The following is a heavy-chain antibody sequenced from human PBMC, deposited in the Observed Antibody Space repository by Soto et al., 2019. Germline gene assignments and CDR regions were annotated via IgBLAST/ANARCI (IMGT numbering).Heavy chain of an antibody. D-gene: IGHD3-22*01. J-gene: IGHJ5*02. Sequence: QVQLVQSGAEVKKPGSSVKVSCKASGGTFSSYAFSWVRQAPGQGLEWMGGIIPIFGTANYAQKFQGRVTITADESTSTAYMELSSLRSEDTAVYYCARAPNYYDSSGYYQWAWFDPWGQGTLVTVSS. CDR2: IIPIFGTA. CDR3: ARAPNYYDSSGYYQWAWFDP. CDR1: GGTFSSYA. V-gene: IGHV1-69*01.